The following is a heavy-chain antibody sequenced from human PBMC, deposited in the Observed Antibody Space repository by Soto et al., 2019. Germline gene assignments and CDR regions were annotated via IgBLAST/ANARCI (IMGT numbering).Heavy chain of an antibody. CDR2: IYDSGTT. CDR1: GGSISRGYW. J-gene: IGHJ4*02. D-gene: IGHD6-13*01. Sequence: QVRLQESGPGLVKASGTLSLTCDVSGGSISRGYWWTWVRQPPGKGLEWIGEIYDSGTTNYTPSLKNRIAISVDRSRKSLSLTLSSVTPGDTALYYWASGGGLGTIWYGGGFDSWGQGTLVTVSS. V-gene: IGHV4-4*02. CDR3: ASGGGLGTIWYGGGFDS.